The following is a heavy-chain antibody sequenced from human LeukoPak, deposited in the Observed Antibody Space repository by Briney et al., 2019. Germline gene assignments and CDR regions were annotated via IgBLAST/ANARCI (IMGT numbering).Heavy chain of an antibody. Sequence: GGSLRLSCTASGFTFSSYSLNWVRQAPGKGLEWVSGISWNSGSIGYADSVKGRFTISRDNAKNSLYLQMNSLRAEDTALYYCAKVRIPITMVRDDAFDIWGQGTMVTVSS. CDR2: ISWNSGSI. CDR3: AKVRIPITMVRDDAFDI. CDR1: GFTFSSYS. J-gene: IGHJ3*02. D-gene: IGHD3-10*01. V-gene: IGHV3-9*01.